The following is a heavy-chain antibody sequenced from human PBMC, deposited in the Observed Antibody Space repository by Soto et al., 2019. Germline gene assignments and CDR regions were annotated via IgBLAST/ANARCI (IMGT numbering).Heavy chain of an antibody. CDR1: GYTFSSYD. CDR2: LNPNSGDT. Sequence: QVQLVQSGAEVKKPGASVKVSCKASGYTFSSYDINWVRQATGQGLEWMGWLNPNSGDTGYAQKFQGRVTLTRNTSINTAYIELSSLTSDDTAVYYCAPSGGGWYFYWGQGTLVTVSS. J-gene: IGHJ4*02. V-gene: IGHV1-8*01. D-gene: IGHD6-19*01. CDR3: APSGGGWYFY.